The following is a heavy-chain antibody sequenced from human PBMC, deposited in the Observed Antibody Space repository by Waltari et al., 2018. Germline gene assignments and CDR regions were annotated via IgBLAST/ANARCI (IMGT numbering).Heavy chain of an antibody. CDR1: GYTFTGYY. CDR3: ARDREGQWLV. J-gene: IGHJ4*02. CDR2: INPNSGGT. Sequence: QVQLVQSGAEVKKHGASVRVSCKASGYTFTGYYMHWVRQAPGQGLEWMGWINPNSGGTNDAQKFQGRVTMTRDTSISTAYMELSRLRSDDTAVYYWARDREGQWLVWGQGTLVTVSS. D-gene: IGHD6-19*01. V-gene: IGHV1-2*02.